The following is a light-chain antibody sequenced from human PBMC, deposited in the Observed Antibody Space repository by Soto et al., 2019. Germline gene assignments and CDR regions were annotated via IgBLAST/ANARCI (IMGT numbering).Light chain of an antibody. CDR2: DAY. CDR1: QDIGNS. J-gene: IGKJ3*01. CDR3: QHYNNLPPT. V-gene: IGKV1-33*01. Sequence: DIKMTQSPSSLSASVGDRVTISCQASQDIGNSLNWYQQKPGKAPELLIYDAYNLETRAPSRFSGSGTGTDFTLTISSLQPEDIATYYCQHYNNLPPTFGPGTNVDIK.